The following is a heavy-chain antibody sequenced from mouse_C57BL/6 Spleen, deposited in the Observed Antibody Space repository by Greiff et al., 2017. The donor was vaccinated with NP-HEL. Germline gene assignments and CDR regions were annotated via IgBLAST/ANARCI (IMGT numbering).Heavy chain of an antibody. CDR3: ARGTTVAMDY. CDR1: GYTFTSYW. V-gene: IGHV1-55*01. Sequence: QVQLQQSGAELVKPGASVKMSCKASGYTFTSYWITCVKQRPGQGLEWIGDIYPGSGSTNYNEKFKSKATLTVDTSSSTAYMQLSSLTSEDSAVYYCARGTTVAMDYWGQGTSVTVSS. CDR2: IYPGSGST. J-gene: IGHJ4*01. D-gene: IGHD1-1*01.